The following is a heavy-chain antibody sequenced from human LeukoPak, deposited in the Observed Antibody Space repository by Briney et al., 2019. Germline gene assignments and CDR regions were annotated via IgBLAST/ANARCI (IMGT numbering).Heavy chain of an antibody. Sequence: SETLSLTCTVSGGSVSSGSYYWSWIRQPPGKGLEWIGSIYYSGSTYYNPSLKSRVTISVDTSKNQFSLKLSSVTAADTAVYYCAIAVAGNYFDYWGQGTLVTVSS. CDR3: AIAVAGNYFDY. D-gene: IGHD6-19*01. CDR1: GGSVSSGSYY. J-gene: IGHJ4*02. V-gene: IGHV4-39*01. CDR2: IYYSGST.